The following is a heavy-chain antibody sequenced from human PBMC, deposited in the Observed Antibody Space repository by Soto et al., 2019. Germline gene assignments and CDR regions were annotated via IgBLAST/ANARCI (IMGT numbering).Heavy chain of an antibody. J-gene: IGHJ4*02. Sequence: GGSLRLSCAASGFSISDHYMSWIRQAPGKGLEWVSYSSNSGTFTKYADSVKGRFSISRDNAKNSLYLEINSLRGEDTAIYYCVRSGDNYNVLDYWGQGTPVTVSS. V-gene: IGHV3-11*03. CDR2: SSNSGTFT. CDR1: GFSISDHY. CDR3: VRSGDNYNVLDY. D-gene: IGHD3-10*02.